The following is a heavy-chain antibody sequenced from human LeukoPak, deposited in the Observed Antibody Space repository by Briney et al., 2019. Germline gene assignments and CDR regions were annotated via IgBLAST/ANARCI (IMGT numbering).Heavy chain of an antibody. CDR2: ISGRGGST. V-gene: IGHV3-23*01. Sequence: QTGGSLRLSCAASGFTFSSYAMSWVRQAPGKGLEWVSAISGRGGSTYYADSVKGRFTISRDNSKNTLYLQMNSLRAEDTAVYYCNYYGSGSYYIPFDYWGQGTLVTVSS. D-gene: IGHD3-10*01. CDR3: NYYGSGSYYIPFDY. CDR1: GFTFSSYA. J-gene: IGHJ4*02.